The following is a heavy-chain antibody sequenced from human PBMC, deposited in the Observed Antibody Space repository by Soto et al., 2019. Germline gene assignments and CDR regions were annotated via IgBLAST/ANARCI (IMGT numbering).Heavy chain of an antibody. CDR1: GFTFSSYG. CDR2: ISYDGSNK. V-gene: IGHV3-30*18. CDR3: AKGPYGSGRPKSYYFDY. Sequence: PGGSLRLSCAASGFTFSSYGMPWVRQAPGKGLEWVAVISYDGSNKYYADSVKGRFTISRENSKNTLYLQMNSLRAEDTAVYYCAKGPYGSGRPKSYYFDYWGQGTLVTVSS. D-gene: IGHD3-10*01. J-gene: IGHJ4*02.